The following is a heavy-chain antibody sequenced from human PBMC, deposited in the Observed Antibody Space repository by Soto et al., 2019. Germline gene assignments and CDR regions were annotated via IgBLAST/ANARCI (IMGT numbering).Heavy chain of an antibody. D-gene: IGHD2-15*01. V-gene: IGHV4-39*01. CDR3: GKVLVGATGHTDSDS. CDR2: IDYNGVT. J-gene: IGHJ4*02. CDR1: GGSIYRSGYY. Sequence: LSLTCTVSGGSIYRSGYYWGWIRQPPGRGLEWIGNIDYNGVTYSNPSLKSRVTISRDTSKNQFSLKLTSVTAADTALYYCGKVLVGATGHTDSDSWGPGTPVTVSS.